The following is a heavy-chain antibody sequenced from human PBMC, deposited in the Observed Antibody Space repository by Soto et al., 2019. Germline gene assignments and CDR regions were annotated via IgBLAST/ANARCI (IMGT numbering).Heavy chain of an antibody. Sequence: GESLKISCEGSGYSFTSYWITWVRQMPGKGLEWMGSIDPTDSYTNYSPSFQGHVSISADNSISTAYLQWSSLKASDTAMYYCARHSRSSGITIFGVISIPSWFDPWGQGTLVIVSS. CDR3: ARHSRSSGITIFGVISIPSWFDP. J-gene: IGHJ5*02. CDR2: IDPTDSYT. CDR1: GYSFTSYW. D-gene: IGHD3-3*01. V-gene: IGHV5-10-1*01.